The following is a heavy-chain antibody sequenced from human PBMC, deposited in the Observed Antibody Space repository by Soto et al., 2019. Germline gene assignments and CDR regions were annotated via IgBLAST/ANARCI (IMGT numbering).Heavy chain of an antibody. CDR1: GGSISRGGYY. V-gene: IGHV4-31*03. Sequence: PSETLSLTCTVSGGSISRGGYYWSWIRQHPGKGLEWIGYIYYSGSTYYNPSLKSRVTISVDTSRNQFSLKLSSVTAADTAVYYCASHSYSSSGGWFDPWGQGTLVTVSS. CDR2: IYYSGST. J-gene: IGHJ5*02. CDR3: ASHSYSSSGGWFDP. D-gene: IGHD6-6*01.